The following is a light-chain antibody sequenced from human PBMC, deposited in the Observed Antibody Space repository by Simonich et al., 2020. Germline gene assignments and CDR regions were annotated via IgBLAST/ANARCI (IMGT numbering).Light chain of an antibody. V-gene: IGLV2-23*01. Sequence: QSALTQPASVSGSPGQSITISCTGTSSDVGSYNLVSWYQQHPGKAPKLMIYEGSTRHSGVSNRFSGSKSGHTASLTISGLQAEDEADYYCCSYAGSSTLVFGGGTKLTVL. J-gene: IGLJ3*02. CDR2: EGS. CDR1: SSDVGSYNL. CDR3: CSYAGSSTLV.